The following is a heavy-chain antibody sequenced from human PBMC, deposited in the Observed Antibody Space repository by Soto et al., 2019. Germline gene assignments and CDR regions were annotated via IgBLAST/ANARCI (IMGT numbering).Heavy chain of an antibody. CDR2: TSATGSTT. CDR1: GFTFSTHA. J-gene: IGHJ4*02. CDR3: AKQSKWSSTSCYSGGSPCPLDC. Sequence: EVQLLESGGGLVQPGGSLRLSCAVSGFTFSTHAMSWVRQAPGKGLEWVSGTSATGSTTYYADSVKGQFTISRDNSKNTLYLPMNSLRAEDTAVYYCAKQSKWSSTSCYSGGSPCPLDCWGQGTLVTVSS. D-gene: IGHD2-2*02. V-gene: IGHV3-23*01.